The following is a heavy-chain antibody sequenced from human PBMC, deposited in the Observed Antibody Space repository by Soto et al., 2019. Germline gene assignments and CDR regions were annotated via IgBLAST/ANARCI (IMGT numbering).Heavy chain of an antibody. J-gene: IGHJ5*02. CDR2: INPDGSRT. CDR3: ATVKLGSYDWFDP. V-gene: IGHV3-74*01. CDR1: GFTFSNYW. D-gene: IGHD3-16*01. Sequence: EVQLVESGGGLVQPGGSLRLSCAASGFTFSNYWMHWVCQAPGKGLMWVSRINPDGSRTTYADSVKGRFAISRDNAKNTLYLQMNSLRADDTSVYYCATVKLGSYDWFDPWGQGTLVTVSS.